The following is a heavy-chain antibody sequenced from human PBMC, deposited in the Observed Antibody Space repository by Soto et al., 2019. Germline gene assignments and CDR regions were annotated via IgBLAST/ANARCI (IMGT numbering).Heavy chain of an antibody. V-gene: IGHV4-30-4*01. CDR2: IHYSGSA. J-gene: IGHJ3*02. Sequence: SETLSLTCTVSGASISSGDHYWTWIRQPPGKGLEWIGYIHYSGSAYYNPSLKSRVTMAVDRSKNQFSLKVNSVTATDTAVYYCARPAGGDPAVYAFNIWGQGTMVTVSS. CDR3: ARPAGGDPAVYAFNI. CDR1: GASISSGDHY. D-gene: IGHD2-21*02.